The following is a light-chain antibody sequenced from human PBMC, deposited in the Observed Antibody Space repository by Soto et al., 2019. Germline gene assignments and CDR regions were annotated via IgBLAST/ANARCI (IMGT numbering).Light chain of an antibody. Sequence: EIVMTQSPATLSVSPGERATLSCRASQSVSNNLAWYQQKPGQAPRLLFYGASTRATGIPARFSGSGSGTEFTPTISSLQSEDFAVYYCQQYNNWPPLTFGGGTKVEIK. J-gene: IGKJ4*01. V-gene: IGKV3-15*01. CDR1: QSVSNN. CDR2: GAS. CDR3: QQYNNWPPLT.